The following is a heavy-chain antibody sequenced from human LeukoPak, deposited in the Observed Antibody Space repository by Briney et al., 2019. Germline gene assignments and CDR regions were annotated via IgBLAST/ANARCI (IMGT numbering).Heavy chain of an antibody. CDR1: GGSFSGYY. CDR3: ARASEVVVAARYNWFDP. CDR2: INHSGST. Sequence: SETLSLTCAVYGGSFSGYYWSWIRRPPGKGLEWIREINHSGSTNYNPSLKSRVTISVDTSKNQFSLKLSSVTAADTAVYYCARASEVVVAARYNWFDPWGQGTLVTVSS. D-gene: IGHD2-15*01. V-gene: IGHV4-34*01. J-gene: IGHJ5*02.